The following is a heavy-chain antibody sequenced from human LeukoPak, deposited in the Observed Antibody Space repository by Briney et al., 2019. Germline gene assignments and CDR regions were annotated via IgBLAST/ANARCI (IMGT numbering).Heavy chain of an antibody. D-gene: IGHD3-22*01. J-gene: IGHJ4*02. CDR2: IYTSGST. Sequence: SETLSLTCTVSGDSISSYYWSWIRQPAGKGLEWIGRIYTSGSTNYNPSLKSRVTISVDTSKNQFSLKLSSVTAADTAVYYCARDSTYYYDSSGYPDWGQGTLVTVSS. CDR3: ARDSTYYYDSSGYPD. V-gene: IGHV4-4*07. CDR1: GDSISSYY.